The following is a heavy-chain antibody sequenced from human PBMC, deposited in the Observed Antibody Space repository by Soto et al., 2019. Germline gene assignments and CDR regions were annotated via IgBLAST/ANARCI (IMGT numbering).Heavy chain of an antibody. J-gene: IGHJ6*02. D-gene: IGHD3-9*01. CDR3: ARSQERTYDILTGYYKYYYGMDV. V-gene: IGHV4-39*01. CDR1: GGSISSSSYY. CDR2: IYYSGST. Sequence: ETLSLTCTVSGGSISSSSYYWGWIRQPPGKGLEWIGSIYYSGSTYYNPSLKSRVTISVDTSKNQFSLKLSSVTAADTAVYYCARSQERTYDILTGYYKYYYGMDVWGQGTTVT.